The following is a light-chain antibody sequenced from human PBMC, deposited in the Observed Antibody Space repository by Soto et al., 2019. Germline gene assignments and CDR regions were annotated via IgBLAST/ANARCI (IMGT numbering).Light chain of an antibody. CDR3: DSYTSSSSYA. Sequence: QSVLTPPASVSGSPGQSITISCTGTGSDVGAYGYVSWYQQHPGQAPKLIIYDVSNRPSGVSDRFSGSKSGNTASLTISGLQSEDEADYYCDSYTSSSSYAFGTGTKVTVL. CDR1: GSDVGAYGY. V-gene: IGLV2-14*01. CDR2: DVS. J-gene: IGLJ1*01.